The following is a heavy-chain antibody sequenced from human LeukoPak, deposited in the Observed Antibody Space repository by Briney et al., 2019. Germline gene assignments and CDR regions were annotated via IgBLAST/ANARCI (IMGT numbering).Heavy chain of an antibody. CDR3: ARDLLSGMDV. CDR1: GGSISSGGYY. J-gene: IGHJ6*02. V-gene: IGHV4-31*03. CDR2: IYYSGST. Sequence: SQTLSLTCTVSGGSISSGGYYWSWIRQHPGKGLEWIGYIYYSGSTYYNPSLTSRVTISVDTSKNQFSLKLSSVTAADTAVYYRARDLLSGMDVWGQGTTVTVSS. D-gene: IGHD3-16*02.